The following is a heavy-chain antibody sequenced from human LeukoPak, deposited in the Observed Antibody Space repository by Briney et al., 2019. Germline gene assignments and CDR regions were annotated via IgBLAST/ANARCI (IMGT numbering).Heavy chain of an antibody. CDR1: GFTFGDYA. Sequence: PGGSLRLSCTASGFTFGDYAMSWVRQAPGKGLEWVGFIRSKAYGGTTEYAASVKGRFTISRDDSKSIAYLQMNSLKTEDTAVYYCTRVRGRITMVTYYFDYWGQGTLVTVSS. D-gene: IGHD3-10*01. CDR2: IRSKAYGGTT. CDR3: TRVRGRITMVTYYFDY. V-gene: IGHV3-49*04. J-gene: IGHJ4*02.